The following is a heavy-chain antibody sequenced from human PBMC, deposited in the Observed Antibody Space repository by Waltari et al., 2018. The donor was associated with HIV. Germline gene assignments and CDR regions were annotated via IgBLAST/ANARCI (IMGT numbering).Heavy chain of an antibody. CDR2: ISWNSGSI. Sequence: EVQLVESGGGLVQPGRSLRLSCAASGFTFDDYAMHWVRQAPGKGLEWVSGISWNSGSIGYADSVKGRFTISRDNAKNSLYLQMNSLRAEDTALYYCAKDFTIFGVASPDYWGQGTLVIVSS. J-gene: IGHJ4*02. CDR3: AKDFTIFGVASPDY. D-gene: IGHD3-3*01. V-gene: IGHV3-9*01. CDR1: GFTFDDYA.